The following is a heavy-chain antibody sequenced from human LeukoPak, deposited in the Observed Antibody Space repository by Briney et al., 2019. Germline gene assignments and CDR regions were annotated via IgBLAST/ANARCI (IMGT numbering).Heavy chain of an antibody. J-gene: IGHJ4*02. CDR1: GLTFSNYA. CDR3: AKNPRGYNYGLIDY. CDR2: IGGGGRNT. Sequence: GGSLRLSCAASGLTFSNYAMNWVRQAPGKGLEWVSPIGGGGRNTYYADSVKGRSTISRDNSKNTLYLQMNSLRAEDTAVYYCAKNPRGYNYGLIDYWGQGTLVTVSS. D-gene: IGHD5-18*01. V-gene: IGHV3-23*01.